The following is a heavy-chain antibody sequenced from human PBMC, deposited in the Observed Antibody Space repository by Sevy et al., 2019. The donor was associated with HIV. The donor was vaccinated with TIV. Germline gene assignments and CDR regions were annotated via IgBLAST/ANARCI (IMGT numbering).Heavy chain of an antibody. J-gene: IGHJ4*02. CDR3: GGGVAVHLEY. V-gene: IGHV3-30-3*01. Sequence: GGSLRLSCAASGFTFSRYALHWVRQAPGKGLEWVAVISYDESDKYYADSVKGRFTISRDNSKNTLYLQMNSLRTEDTVVYCWGGGVAVHLEYWGQGTLVTVSS. D-gene: IGHD6-19*01. CDR2: ISYDESDK. CDR1: GFTFSRYA.